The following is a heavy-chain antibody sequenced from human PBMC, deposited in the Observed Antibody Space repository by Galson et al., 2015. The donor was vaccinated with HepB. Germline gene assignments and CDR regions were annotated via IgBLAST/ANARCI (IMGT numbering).Heavy chain of an antibody. V-gene: IGHV1-69*13. Sequence: SVKVSCKASGGTFSSYAISWVRQAPGQGLEWMGGIIPIFGTANYAQKFQGRVTITADESTSTAYMELSSLRSEDTAVYYCASAPDYSRAFDIWGQGTMVTVSS. CDR3: ASAPDYSRAFDI. J-gene: IGHJ3*02. D-gene: IGHD4-11*01. CDR1: GGTFSSYA. CDR2: IIPIFGTA.